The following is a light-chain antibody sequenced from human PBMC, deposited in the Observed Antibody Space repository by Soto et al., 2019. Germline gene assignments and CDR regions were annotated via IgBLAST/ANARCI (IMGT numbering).Light chain of an antibody. CDR2: DAS. V-gene: IGKV3-11*01. J-gene: IGKJ4*01. Sequence: EIVLTQSPATLSLSPGERATLSCRASQSVSSYLAWYQQKPGQAAWLLIYDASNSATGIPARFSGSGSGTDFTLTISSLEPEDFAVYYCQQRSNWPPLTFGGGTKVEIK. CDR3: QQRSNWPPLT. CDR1: QSVSSY.